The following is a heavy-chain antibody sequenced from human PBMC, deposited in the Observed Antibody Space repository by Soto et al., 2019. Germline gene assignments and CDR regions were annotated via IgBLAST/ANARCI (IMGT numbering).Heavy chain of an antibody. CDR2: ISTSGST. CDR1: GGSISSYY. V-gene: IGHV4-4*07. Sequence: SETLSLTCTVSGGSISSYYWSWIRQPAGKGLEWIGRISTSGSTNYNPSLKSRVTMSVDTSKNQFSLKLSSVTAADTAVYYCAISPQRFGELAFDYWGQGTLVTVSS. D-gene: IGHD3-10*01. CDR3: AISPQRFGELAFDY. J-gene: IGHJ4*02.